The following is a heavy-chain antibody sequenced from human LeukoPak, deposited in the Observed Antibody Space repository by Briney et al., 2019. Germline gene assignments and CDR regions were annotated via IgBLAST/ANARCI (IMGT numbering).Heavy chain of an antibody. D-gene: IGHD3-3*01. Sequence: ASVKVSCKASGYTFTGYYMHWVRQAPGQGLEWMGRINPNSGGTNYAQKFQGRVTMTRDTSISTAYMELSRLRSDDTAVYYCARVLDYDFWSGYYHYYYYMDVWGKGTTVTVSS. CDR1: GYTFTGYY. CDR2: INPNSGGT. CDR3: ARVLDYDFWSGYYHYYYYMDV. V-gene: IGHV1-2*02. J-gene: IGHJ6*03.